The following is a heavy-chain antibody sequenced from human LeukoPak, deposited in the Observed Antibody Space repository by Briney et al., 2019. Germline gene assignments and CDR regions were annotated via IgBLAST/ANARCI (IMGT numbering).Heavy chain of an antibody. V-gene: IGHV1-8*03. Sequence: ASVKVSCKSSGYTFTSYDLNWVRQATGQGLEWMGLMNTNSGNTGYAQKFQGKVTITRNSSISTAYMELNSLSSEDTAVYYCARGHSKGVRAWGYWGQGTLVTVSS. D-gene: IGHD2-8*01. J-gene: IGHJ4*02. CDR2: MNTNSGNT. CDR3: ARGHSKGVRAWGY. CDR1: GYTFTSYD.